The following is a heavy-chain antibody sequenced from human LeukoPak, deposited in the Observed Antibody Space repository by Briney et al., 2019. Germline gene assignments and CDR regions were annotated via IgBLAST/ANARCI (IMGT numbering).Heavy chain of an antibody. V-gene: IGHV4-59*12. J-gene: IGHJ4*02. Sequence: SETLSLTCTVSGGSISSYYWSCIRQPPGKGLEWIGYIYYSGSTNYNPSLKSRVTISVDTSKNQFSLKLSSVTAADTAVYYCAGGYGDLDYWGQGTLVTVSS. D-gene: IGHD4-17*01. CDR1: GGSISSYY. CDR2: IYYSGST. CDR3: AGGYGDLDY.